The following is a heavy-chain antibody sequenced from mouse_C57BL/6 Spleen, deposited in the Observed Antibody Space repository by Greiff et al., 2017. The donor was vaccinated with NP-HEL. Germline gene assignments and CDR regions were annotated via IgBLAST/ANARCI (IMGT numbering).Heavy chain of an antibody. V-gene: IGHV1-54*01. CDR1: GYAFTNYL. Sequence: QVQLQQSGAELVRPGPSVKVSCKASGYAFTNYLIEWVKQRPGQGLEWIGVINPGSGGTNYNEKFKGKATLTADKSSSTAYMQLSSLTSEDSAVYFCARLWAYWGQGTLVTVSA. CDR2: INPGSGGT. D-gene: IGHD6-1*01. CDR3: ARLWAY. J-gene: IGHJ3*01.